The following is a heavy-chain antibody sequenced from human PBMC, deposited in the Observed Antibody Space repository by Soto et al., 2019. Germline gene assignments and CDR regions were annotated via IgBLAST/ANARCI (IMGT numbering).Heavy chain of an antibody. D-gene: IGHD1-26*01. V-gene: IGHV3-7*01. CDR2: LDQDGSER. Sequence: EVQLVESGGGLVQPGGSLRLSCAASGFTFSTSWMTWVRRPPGKGLEWVANLDQDGSERYYVDSVRGRFTISRDNAKNSLYLQMNSLRAEDTAVYYCVCGVNFFGYWGPGALVTVS. CDR1: GFTFSTSW. CDR3: VCGVNFFGY. J-gene: IGHJ4*02.